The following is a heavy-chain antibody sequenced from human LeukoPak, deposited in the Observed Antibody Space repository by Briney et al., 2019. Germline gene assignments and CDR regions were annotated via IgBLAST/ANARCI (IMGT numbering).Heavy chain of an antibody. J-gene: IGHJ4*02. CDR3: AKRWLRGAFDY. D-gene: IGHD5-12*01. CDR2: ISYDGSNK. CDR1: GFTFSSYG. Sequence: PGGSLRLSCAASGFTFSSYGMHWVRQAPGEGLEWVAVISYDGSNKYYADSVKGRFTISRDNSKNTLYLQMNSLKAEDTAVYYCAKRWLRGAFDYWGQGTLVTVSS. V-gene: IGHV3-30*18.